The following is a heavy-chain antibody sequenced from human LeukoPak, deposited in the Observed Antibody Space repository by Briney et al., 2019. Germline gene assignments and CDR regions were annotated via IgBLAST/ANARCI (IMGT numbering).Heavy chain of an antibody. CDR1: GYTFTSYG. CDR3: ATSRSGSYYRYYFDY. V-gene: IGHV1-18*01. CDR2: ISAYNGNT. D-gene: IGHD3-10*01. J-gene: IGHJ4*02. Sequence: ASVKVSCKASGYTFTSYGISWVRQAPGQGLEWMGWISAYNGNTHYAQKFQGRVTITADESTSTAYMELSSLRSEDTAVYYCATSRSGSYYRYYFDYWGQGTLVTVSS.